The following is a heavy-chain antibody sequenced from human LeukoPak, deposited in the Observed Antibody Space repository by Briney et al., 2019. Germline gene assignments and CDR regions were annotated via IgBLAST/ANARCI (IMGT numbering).Heavy chain of an antibody. V-gene: IGHV5-51*01. J-gene: IGHJ4*02. CDR3: ARLTSLDCSSTSCSLDYFDY. CDR1: GYSFTGYW. CDR2: IYPGDSDT. Sequence: GESLKISCKGSGYSFTGYWIGWVRQMPGKGLEWMGIIYPGDSDTRYSLSFQGRVTISADKSISTAYLQWSSLKASDTAMYYCARLTSLDCSSTSCSLDYFDYWGQGTLVTVSS. D-gene: IGHD2-2*01.